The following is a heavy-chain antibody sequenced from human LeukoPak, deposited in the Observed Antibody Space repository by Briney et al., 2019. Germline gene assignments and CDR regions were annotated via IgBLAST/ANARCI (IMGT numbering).Heavy chain of an antibody. CDR1: VGTCSSYG. CDR2: ITAICGRA. Sequence: SVNVSCGASVGTCSSYGMSWVRQAPGQGLEWMDWITAICGRADYAQKFQGRGSLTANKTTSKAYMQLSSLRSEDTAVYYRVTWFPTGAGSPSDYWGQGALVTGSS. CDR3: VTWFPTGAGSPSDY. D-gene: IGHD3-10*01. V-gene: IGHV1-69*06. J-gene: IGHJ4*02.